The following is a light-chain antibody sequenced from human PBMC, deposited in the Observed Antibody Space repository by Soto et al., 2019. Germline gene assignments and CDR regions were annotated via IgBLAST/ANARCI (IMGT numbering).Light chain of an antibody. CDR2: AAS. V-gene: IGKV3-15*01. Sequence: EIVLRQSPGTLSLSPGERATLSCRASQSVSTNLAWYQQKAGQAPRLLIYAASTRAPGVPARFSGSGSGTAFTLTISGLQSEDFGLFFCQHYYKWPLSFGGGTKVDIK. CDR1: QSVSTN. CDR3: QHYYKWPLS. J-gene: IGKJ4*01.